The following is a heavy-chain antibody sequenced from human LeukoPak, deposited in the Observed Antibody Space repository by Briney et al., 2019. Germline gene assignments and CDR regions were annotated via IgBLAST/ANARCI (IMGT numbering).Heavy chain of an antibody. Sequence: PGGSLRLSCAASGFTFDDYTMHWVRQAPGKGLEWVSLISWDGGSTYYADSVKGRFTISRDNSKNSQYLQMNSLRTEDTALYYCAKDLGYSSSSFAFDYWGQGTLVTVSS. J-gene: IGHJ4*02. D-gene: IGHD6-6*01. CDR1: GFTFDDYT. V-gene: IGHV3-43*01. CDR2: ISWDGGST. CDR3: AKDLGYSSSSFAFDY.